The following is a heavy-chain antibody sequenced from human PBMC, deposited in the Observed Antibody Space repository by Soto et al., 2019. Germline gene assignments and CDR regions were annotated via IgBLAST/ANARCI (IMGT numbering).Heavy chain of an antibody. Sequence: PGLSLRLSCADSGFNFSHYAMSWVRQAPGKGLEWVSAISGIDDSTHYADSVKGRFTISRDNSKNTLYLQMNSLRADDTAVYYCAKDMRYSSSWYHFDYWGQGTLVTVSS. CDR1: GFNFSHYA. D-gene: IGHD6-13*01. CDR2: ISGIDDST. CDR3: AKDMRYSSSWYHFDY. V-gene: IGHV3-23*01. J-gene: IGHJ4*02.